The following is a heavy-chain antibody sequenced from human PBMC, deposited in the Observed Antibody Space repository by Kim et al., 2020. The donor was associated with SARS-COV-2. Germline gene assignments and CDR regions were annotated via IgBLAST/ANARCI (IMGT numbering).Heavy chain of an antibody. CDR3: SRTTNWNHDAFDI. J-gene: IGHJ3*02. CDR2: IYSGGST. D-gene: IGHD1-20*01. Sequence: GGSLRLSCAASGFTVSSNYMSWVRQAPGKGLEWVSVIYSGGSTYYADSVKGRFTISRDNSKNTLYLQMNSLRAEDTAVYYCSRTTNWNHDAFDIWGQGTMVTVSS. V-gene: IGHV3-53*01. CDR1: GFTVSSNY.